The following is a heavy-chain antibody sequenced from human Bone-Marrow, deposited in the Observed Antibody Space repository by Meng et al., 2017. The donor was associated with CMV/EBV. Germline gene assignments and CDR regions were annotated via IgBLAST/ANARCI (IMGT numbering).Heavy chain of an antibody. V-gene: IGHV3-21*01. CDR3: ARDQGGNTSGYCSSTSCYTGGMDV. CDR1: GFTFSSYC. Sequence: LSLTCAASGFTFSSYCMNWVRQAPGKGLEWVSSISSSSSYIYYADSVKGRFTISRDNAKHSLYLQMNSLSAEDTAVYYCARDQGGNTSGYCSSTSCYTGGMDVWGQGTTVTVSS. J-gene: IGHJ6*02. CDR2: ISSSSSYI. D-gene: IGHD2-2*02.